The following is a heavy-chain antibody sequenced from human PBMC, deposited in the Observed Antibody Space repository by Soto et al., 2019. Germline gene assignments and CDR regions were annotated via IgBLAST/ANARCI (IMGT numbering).Heavy chain of an antibody. CDR1: GYTFIRSG. D-gene: IGHD3-10*01. CDR2: ISVYKGNR. J-gene: IGHJ6*02. Sequence: QVQLVQSGAEVKKPGASVKVSCKASGYTFIRSGISWVRQAPGQGLEWMGWISVYKGNRNYAEKFQDNVTMAKDTSTNPANMELRLLRSHVTAVYYCAIDYPGVLLWFGELFGMDVWGQGTTVTVSS. V-gene: IGHV1-18*01. CDR3: AIDYPGVLLWFGELFGMDV.